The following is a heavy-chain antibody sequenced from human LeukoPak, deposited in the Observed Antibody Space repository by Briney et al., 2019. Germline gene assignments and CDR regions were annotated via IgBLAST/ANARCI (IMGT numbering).Heavy chain of an antibody. J-gene: IGHJ6*03. Sequence: PSETLSLTCTVSGDSISSTSYYWAWIRQPPGKGLEWIGRIYTSGSTNYNPSLKSRVTMSVDTSKNQFSLKLSSVTAADTAVYYCARNPDTAMEVSYYYMDVWGKGTTVTVSS. CDR2: IYTSGST. CDR3: ARNPDTAMEVSYYYMDV. CDR1: GDSISSTSYY. D-gene: IGHD5-18*01. V-gene: IGHV4-61*02.